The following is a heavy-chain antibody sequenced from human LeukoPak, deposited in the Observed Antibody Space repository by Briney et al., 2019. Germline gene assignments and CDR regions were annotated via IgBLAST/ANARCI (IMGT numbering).Heavy chain of an antibody. Sequence: GASVTVSCTASGYTFTSYGISWVRQAPGQGLEWMGWISAYNGNTNYAQKLQGRVTMTTDTSTSTAYMELRSLRSDDTAVYYCAREPFYYDSSGYYSDYWGQGTLVTVSS. V-gene: IGHV1-18*01. CDR2: ISAYNGNT. D-gene: IGHD3-22*01. CDR1: GYTFTSYG. J-gene: IGHJ4*02. CDR3: AREPFYYDSSGYYSDY.